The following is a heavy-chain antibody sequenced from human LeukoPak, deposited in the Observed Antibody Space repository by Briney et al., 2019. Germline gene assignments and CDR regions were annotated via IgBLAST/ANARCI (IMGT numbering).Heavy chain of an antibody. CDR1: DGSISGYH. D-gene: IGHD1-14*01. V-gene: IGHV4-59*08. Sequence: PSETLSLTCTFSDGSISGYHWSWIRQPPGKGLEWIGYIYYTGTTNYNPSLERRVTMSVDTSKNQFSLKLTSVTAADTAVYYCARQVYYHNRPAYDYWGQGTLVTVSS. CDR2: IYYTGTT. CDR3: ARQVYYHNRPAYDY. J-gene: IGHJ4*02.